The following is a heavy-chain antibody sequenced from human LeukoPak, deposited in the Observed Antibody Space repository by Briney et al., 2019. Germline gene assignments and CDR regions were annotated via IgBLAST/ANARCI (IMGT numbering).Heavy chain of an antibody. CDR1: GFTFSNYE. J-gene: IGHJ4*02. CDR3: ARIPLGWHFDY. CDR2: ISSSGNII. D-gene: IGHD5-24*01. Sequence: PGGSLRLSCAASGFTFSNYEMNWVRQAPGKGLEWVSYISSSGNIIYYADSVKGRFTISRDNAKNSLYLQMNSLRAEDTAVYYCARIPLGWHFDYWGQGTLVTVSS. V-gene: IGHV3-48*03.